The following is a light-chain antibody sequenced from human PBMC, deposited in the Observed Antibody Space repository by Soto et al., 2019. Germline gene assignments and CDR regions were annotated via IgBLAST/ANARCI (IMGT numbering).Light chain of an antibody. CDR3: KQYYSTPPT. V-gene: IGKV3-20*01. J-gene: IGKJ1*01. CDR2: GAF. CDR1: QSVSSRY. Sequence: EIVLTQSPGTLSLSPGERATLSCRASQSVSSRYLAWYHQKPGQAPRLLXYGAFTRATGIPARFSGSGSGTDFTLTISSLQAEDVAVYYFKQYYSTPPTFCQGTKVDTK.